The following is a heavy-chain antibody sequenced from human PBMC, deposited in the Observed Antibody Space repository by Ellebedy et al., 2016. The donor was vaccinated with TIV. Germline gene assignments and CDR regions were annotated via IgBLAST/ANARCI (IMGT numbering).Heavy chain of an antibody. V-gene: IGHV3-74*01. J-gene: IGHJ4*01. D-gene: IGHD2-21*02. CDR3: STLSDTGY. Sequence: GESLKIPCAASGFTFSRHWMHLIRQAPGKGLVWLSRINGDGGFTSHADFVKGRFTISRDNAKNTLYLQMNSLKAEDTAMYYCSTLSDTGYWGHGTLVTVSS. CDR1: GFTFSRHW. CDR2: INGDGGFT.